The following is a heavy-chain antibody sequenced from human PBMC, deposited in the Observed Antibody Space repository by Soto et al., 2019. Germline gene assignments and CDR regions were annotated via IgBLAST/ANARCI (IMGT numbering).Heavy chain of an antibody. CDR3: AMGRYCSGGSCYPPDYYYGMDV. V-gene: IGHV3-21*01. J-gene: IGHJ6*02. Sequence: PGGSLRLSCAASGFTFSSYSMNWVRQAPGKGLEWVSSISSSSYIYYADSVKGRFTISRDNAKNSLYLQMNSLRAEDTAVYYCAMGRYCSGGSCYPPDYYYGMDVWGQGTTVTVSS. CDR2: ISSSSYI. D-gene: IGHD2-15*01. CDR1: GFTFSSYS.